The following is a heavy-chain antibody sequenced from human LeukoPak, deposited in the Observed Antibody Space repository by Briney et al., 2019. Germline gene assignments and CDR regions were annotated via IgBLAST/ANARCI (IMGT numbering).Heavy chain of an antibody. CDR3: ARSSVPYYYYNYYLDV. J-gene: IGHJ6*03. Sequence: SETLSLTFTVPGDSISNSYCTSLPQPPGKGLEWVGHIYYRGSTNYNPSLKSLVTISGDTSKNQFSLKLSSVTAADTGVYYCARSSVPYYYYNYYLDVWGKGTTVTVSS. V-gene: IGHV4-59*01. D-gene: IGHD3-22*01. CDR1: GDSISNSY. CDR2: IYYRGST.